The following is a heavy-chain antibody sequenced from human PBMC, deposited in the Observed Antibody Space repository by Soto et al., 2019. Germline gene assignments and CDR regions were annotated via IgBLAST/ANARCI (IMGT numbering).Heavy chain of an antibody. D-gene: IGHD6-13*01. CDR3: ARRRIAGPGDYSYYVMDV. J-gene: IGHJ6*02. V-gene: IGHV1-2*02. Sequence: XSVKVSCKTAGCSLSDYFMRWGRQATGQGLEWMGYINPNSGVTNYAQKFQGTVTMTRATSISTAYMELSSLRSDDTAVYYCARRRIAGPGDYSYYVMDVWGQGTTVTVSS. CDR1: GCSLSDYF. CDR2: INPNSGVT.